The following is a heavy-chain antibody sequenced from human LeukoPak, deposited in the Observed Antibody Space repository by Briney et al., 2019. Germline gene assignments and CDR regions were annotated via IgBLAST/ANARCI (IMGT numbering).Heavy chain of an antibody. CDR1: GFTFSNYA. Sequence: GGSLRLSCAASGFTFSNYAMSWVRQAPGKGLERVSAISANGGGTYYADSVKGRFTISRDNSKNTLYLQMNSLRAEDTAVYYCAKGSSPFDYWGQGTLVTVSS. J-gene: IGHJ4*02. CDR2: ISANGGGT. D-gene: IGHD6-13*01. V-gene: IGHV3-23*01. CDR3: AKGSSPFDY.